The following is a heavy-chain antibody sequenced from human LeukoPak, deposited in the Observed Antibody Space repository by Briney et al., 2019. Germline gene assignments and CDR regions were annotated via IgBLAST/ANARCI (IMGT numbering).Heavy chain of an antibody. CDR3: AKDRITIFGVVIMGFNY. V-gene: IGHV4-34*01. CDR2: INHSGST. D-gene: IGHD3-3*01. Sequence: SETLSLTFAVYGGSFSGYYWSWIRQPPGKGLEWIGEINHSGSTNYNPSLKGRVTISVDTSKNQFSLKLSSVTAADTAVYYWAKDRITIFGVVIMGFNYWGQGTLVTVSS. J-gene: IGHJ4*02. CDR1: GGSFSGYY.